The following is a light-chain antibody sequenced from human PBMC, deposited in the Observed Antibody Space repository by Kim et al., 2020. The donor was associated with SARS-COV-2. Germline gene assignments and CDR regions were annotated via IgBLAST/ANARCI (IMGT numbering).Light chain of an antibody. CDR1: QSLLHSNGYNY. V-gene: IGKV2-28*01. CDR2: LGS. Sequence: DIVMTQSPLSLPVTPGEPASISCRSSQSLLHSNGYNYLDWYLQKPGQSPQLLIYLGSNRASGVPDRFSGSGSGTDFTLKISREEAEDVGVYYCMQALQTPITFGQGTRLEIK. J-gene: IGKJ5*01. CDR3: MQALQTPIT.